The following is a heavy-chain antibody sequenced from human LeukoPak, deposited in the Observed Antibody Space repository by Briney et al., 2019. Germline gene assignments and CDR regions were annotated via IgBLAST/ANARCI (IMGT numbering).Heavy chain of an antibody. CDR3: AKDQVSYFYDSSGYR. CDR2: TSGSGGST. CDR1: GFTFGSYA. V-gene: IGHV3-23*01. Sequence: GGSLRLSCAASGFTFGSYAMSWVRQAPGKGLEWVSGTSGSGGSTYYADSVKGRFTISRDNSKNTLSLQMNSLRAEDTAVYYCAKDQVSYFYDSSGYRWGQGTLVTVSS. J-gene: IGHJ4*02. D-gene: IGHD3-22*01.